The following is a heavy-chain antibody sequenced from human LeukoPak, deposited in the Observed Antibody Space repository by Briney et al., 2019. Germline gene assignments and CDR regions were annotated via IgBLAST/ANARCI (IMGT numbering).Heavy chain of an antibody. CDR3: ARATYSSGWYYFDY. CDR1: GFTFSSYA. V-gene: IGHV3-33*08. Sequence: GGSLRLSCAASGFTFSSYAMSWVRQAPGKGLEWVAVIWYDGSNKYYAGSVKGRFTISRDNSKNTLYLQMNSLRAEDTAVYYCARATYSSGWYYFDYWGQGTLVTVSS. J-gene: IGHJ4*02. CDR2: IWYDGSNK. D-gene: IGHD6-19*01.